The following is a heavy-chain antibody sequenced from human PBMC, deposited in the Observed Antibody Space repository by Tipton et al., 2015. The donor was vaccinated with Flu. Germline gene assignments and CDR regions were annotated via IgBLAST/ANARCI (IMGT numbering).Heavy chain of an antibody. V-gene: IGHV4-59*08. Sequence: TLSLTCTVSGGSINSFYWSWIRQPPGRGLEYIGDIFHTGSTTYNPALKSRVTISVDTSKNQFSLKVTSVTAADTALYFCARLRSGMIDYWGQGTLVTVSS. D-gene: IGHD1-26*01. CDR2: IFHTGST. CDR1: GGSINSFY. CDR3: ARLRSGMIDY. J-gene: IGHJ4*02.